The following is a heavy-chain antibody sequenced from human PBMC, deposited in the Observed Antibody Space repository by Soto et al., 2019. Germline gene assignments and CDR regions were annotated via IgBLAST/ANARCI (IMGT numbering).Heavy chain of an antibody. V-gene: IGHV3-23*01. CDR2: LTGGGGST. CDR1: GFTFSNYV. CDR3: AKGSASVRPYYFDY. Sequence: GGSLRLSCEGSGFTFSNYVMSWVRQAPGKGLEWISALTGGGGSTYHADSVRGRFTISRDNSKNTLYLQMSRLGAEDTAVYYCAKGSASVRPYYFDYWGRGSLVTVSS. D-gene: IGHD6-6*01. J-gene: IGHJ4*02.